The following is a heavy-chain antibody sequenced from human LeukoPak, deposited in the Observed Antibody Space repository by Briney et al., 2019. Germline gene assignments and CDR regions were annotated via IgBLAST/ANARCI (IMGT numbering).Heavy chain of an antibody. Sequence: GGSLRLSCAASGFTFSSYAMHWVRQAPGKGLEWVAVISYDGSNKYYADSVKGRFTIPRDNSKNTLYLQMNSLRAEDTAVYYCARGTSAAGTMSILFDPWGQGTLVTVSS. CDR1: GFTFSSYA. J-gene: IGHJ5*02. D-gene: IGHD6-13*01. CDR2: ISYDGSNK. CDR3: ARGTSAAGTMSILFDP. V-gene: IGHV3-30-3*01.